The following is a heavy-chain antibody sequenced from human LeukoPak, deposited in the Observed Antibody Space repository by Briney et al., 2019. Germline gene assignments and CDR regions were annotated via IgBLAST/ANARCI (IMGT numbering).Heavy chain of an antibody. CDR2: IRSKVNNYAT. J-gene: IGHJ6*03. CDR1: GFTFSGSA. Sequence: GGSLKLSCAASGFTFSGSAMHWVRQVSGKGLEWVGRIRSKVNNYATAYAASVKGRFTISRDDSKNTAYLQMNSLKTEDTAVYYCTRLKYYYYYVDVWGKGTTVTVSS. V-gene: IGHV3-73*01. CDR3: TRLKYYYYYVDV.